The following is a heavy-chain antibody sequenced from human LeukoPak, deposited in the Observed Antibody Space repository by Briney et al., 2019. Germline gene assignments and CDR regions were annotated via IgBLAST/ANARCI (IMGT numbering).Heavy chain of an antibody. CDR3: ARDFYDSSGYYYDY. J-gene: IGHJ4*02. CDR2: ISSSSSYI. Sequence: PGGSLRLSCAASGFTFSSYGMHWVRQAPGKGLEWVSSISSSSSYIYYADSVKGRFTISRDNAKNSLYLQMNSLRAEDTAVYYCARDFYDSSGYYYDYWGQGTRVAVSP. CDR1: GFTFSSYG. D-gene: IGHD3-22*01. V-gene: IGHV3-21*01.